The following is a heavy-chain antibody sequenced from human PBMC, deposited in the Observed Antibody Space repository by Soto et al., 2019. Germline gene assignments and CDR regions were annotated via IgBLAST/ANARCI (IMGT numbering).Heavy chain of an antibody. J-gene: IGHJ4*02. V-gene: IGHV3-33*01. D-gene: IGHD6-13*01. CDR3: ARVAGYSNTWYYLDY. Sequence: QVQLVESGGGVVQPGRSLRLSCAASGFTFSRNGMHWVRQAPGKGLEWVAVIWYDGSNKYYADSVRGRFTISRDNSKNTLYLQMNSLRAEETALYYCARVAGYSNTWYYLDYWGRGTLVTVSS. CDR1: GFTFSRNG. CDR2: IWYDGSNK.